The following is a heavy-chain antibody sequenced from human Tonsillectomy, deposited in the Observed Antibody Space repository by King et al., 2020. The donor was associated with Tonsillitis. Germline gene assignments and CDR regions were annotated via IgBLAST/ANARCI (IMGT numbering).Heavy chain of an antibody. D-gene: IGHD2-15*01. CDR1: GYTFTSYY. CDR3: ARHGPPYCSGGSCYSHFDY. Sequence: QLVQSGAEVKKPGSSVKVSCKTSGYTFTSYYMHWVRQAPGQGLEWMGIIKPNGGRTSDAQKFQGRVTMTSETSTSTDYMELSSLRSEDTAVYYCARHGPPYCSGGSCYSHFDYWGQGTLVTVSS. CDR2: IKPNGGRT. V-gene: IGHV1-46*01. J-gene: IGHJ4*02.